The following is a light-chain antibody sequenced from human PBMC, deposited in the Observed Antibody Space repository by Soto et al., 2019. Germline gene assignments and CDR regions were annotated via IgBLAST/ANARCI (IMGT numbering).Light chain of an antibody. V-gene: IGKV1-27*01. CDR3: QKYSSVPV. J-gene: IGKJ3*01. CDR1: QGIRNF. Sequence: DIQMTQSPTSLSASVGDRVTITCRASQGIRNFVAWYQQKPGKAPKLLIYAASPLQSGGPSRFSGSGSGTDFTLTINSLQPEDVATYSCQKYSSVPVFGPGTKVEIK. CDR2: AAS.